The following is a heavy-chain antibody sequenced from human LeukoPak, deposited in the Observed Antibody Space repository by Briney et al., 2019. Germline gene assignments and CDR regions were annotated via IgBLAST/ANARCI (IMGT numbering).Heavy chain of an antibody. J-gene: IGHJ3*02. CDR2: IWFDGSKT. D-gene: IGHD3-10*01. CDR3: AGSRGPHSGEAFDI. Sequence: GGSLRLSCAASGFTFNNYGMHWVRQAPGKGLEWVAFIWFDGSKTDYIDSVKGRFTISRDNSKNTLYLQMNSLRAEDTAVYYCAGSRGPHSGEAFDIWGQGTMVTVSS. CDR1: GFTFNNYG. V-gene: IGHV3-30*02.